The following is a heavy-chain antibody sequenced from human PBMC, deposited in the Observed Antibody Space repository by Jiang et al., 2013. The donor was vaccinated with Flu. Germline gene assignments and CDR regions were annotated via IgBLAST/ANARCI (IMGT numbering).Heavy chain of an antibody. Sequence: QTLSLTCAISGDSVSSNSAAWNWIRQSPSRGLEWLGRTYYRSKWYNDYAVSVKSRITINPDTSKNQFSLQLNSVTPEDTAVYYCARDPYCGGDCYNDAFDIWGQGTMVTVSS. J-gene: IGHJ3*02. D-gene: IGHD2-21*02. V-gene: IGHV6-1*01. CDR2: TYYRSKWYN. CDR1: GDSVSSNSAA. CDR3: ARDPYCGGDCYNDAFDI.